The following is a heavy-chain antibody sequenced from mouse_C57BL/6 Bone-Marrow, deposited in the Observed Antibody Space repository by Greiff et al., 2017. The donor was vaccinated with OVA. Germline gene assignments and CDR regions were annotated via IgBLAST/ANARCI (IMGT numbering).Heavy chain of an antibody. D-gene: IGHD2-5*01. CDR3: ARSLYYSKSYWYFDV. V-gene: IGHV1-52*01. Sequence: QVQLQQPGAELVRPGSSVKLSCKASGYTFTSYWMHWVKQRPIQGLEWIGNIDPSDSETHYNQKFKDKATLTVDKSSSTAYMQLSSLTSEDSAVYYCARSLYYSKSYWYFDVWGTGTTVTVSS. CDR2: IDPSDSET. CDR1: GYTFTSYW. J-gene: IGHJ1*03.